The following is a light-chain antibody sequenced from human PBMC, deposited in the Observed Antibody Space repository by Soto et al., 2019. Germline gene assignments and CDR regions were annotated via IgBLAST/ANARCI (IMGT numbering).Light chain of an antibody. J-gene: IGKJ2*01. CDR2: GAY. Sequence: DIQMTQSPSSLSASVGDRVTITCRASQSISRYLNWYQQKPGKAPKLLIQGAYPLQSGAPSRFSGHGSGTNFTLTISSLQPEDSATYYCQQSSITPYTFGQGTKVDSK. CDR1: QSISRY. CDR3: QQSSITPYT. V-gene: IGKV1-39*01.